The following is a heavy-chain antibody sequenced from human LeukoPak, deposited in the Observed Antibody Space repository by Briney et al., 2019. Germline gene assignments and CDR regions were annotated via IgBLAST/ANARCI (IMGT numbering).Heavy chain of an antibody. D-gene: IGHD4-11*01. CDR3: AKGRYSHGTYFDY. J-gene: IGHJ4*02. V-gene: IGHV3-23*01. CDR1: GFTFSSYA. Sequence: GGSLRLSCAASGFTFSSYAMSWVRQAPGKGLEWVSAISGSGGSTYYADSVKGRFTISRDNSKNTLYLQMNSLRAEDTAVYYRAKGRYSHGTYFDYWGQGTLVTVSS. CDR2: ISGSGGST.